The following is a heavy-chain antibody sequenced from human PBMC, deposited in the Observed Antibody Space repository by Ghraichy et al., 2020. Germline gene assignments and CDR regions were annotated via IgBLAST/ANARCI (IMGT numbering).Heavy chain of an antibody. J-gene: IGHJ4*02. D-gene: IGHD6-13*01. CDR3: ARDRWAHEY. CDR2: IGSSGTTI. Sequence: GGSLRLSCAASGFTFSHYYMSWIRQTPGKGLEWLSYIGSSGTTIDYANSVKGRFTISRDNSKNSLYLQMNSLRAADTAVYYCARDRWAHEYWGQGTLVTVSS. CDR1: GFTFSHYY. V-gene: IGHV3-11*01.